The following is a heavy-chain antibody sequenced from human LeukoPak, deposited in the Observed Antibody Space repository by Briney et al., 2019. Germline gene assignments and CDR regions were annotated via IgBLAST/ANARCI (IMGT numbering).Heavy chain of an antibody. V-gene: IGHV1-2*02. CDR3: ARDGPDIVVVPAAGPIDWFDP. D-gene: IGHD2-2*01. CDR2: INPNSGGT. J-gene: IGHJ5*02. CDR1: GYTFTGCY. Sequence: ASVKVSCKASGYTFTGCYMHWVRQAPGQGLEWMGWINPNSGGTNYAQKFQGRATMTRDTSISTAYMELSRLRSDDTAVYYCARDGPDIVVVPAAGPIDWFDPWGQGTLVTVSS.